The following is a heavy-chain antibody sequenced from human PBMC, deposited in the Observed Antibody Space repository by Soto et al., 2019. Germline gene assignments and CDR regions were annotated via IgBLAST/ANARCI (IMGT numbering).Heavy chain of an antibody. CDR3: ARDGPLGSSFHY. J-gene: IGHJ4*02. Sequence: LRVPCAAAGFTFVGLSGKWVRQAPGKGREWVSSISSSSSYIYYADSVKGRFTISRDNAKNSLYLQMNSLRAEDTAVYYCARDGPLGSSFHYWGQGTLVTVSS. CDR1: GFTFVGLS. V-gene: IGHV3-21*01. CDR2: ISSSSSYI. D-gene: IGHD6-13*01.